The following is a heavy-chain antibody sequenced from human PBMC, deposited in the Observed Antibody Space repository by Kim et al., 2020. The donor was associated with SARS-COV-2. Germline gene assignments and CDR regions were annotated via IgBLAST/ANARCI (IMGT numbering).Heavy chain of an antibody. V-gene: IGHV3-7*01. CDR3: VRSRSASA. J-gene: IGHJ5*02. CDR2: IKQDGSEK. D-gene: IGHD3-3*01. CDR1: GFTFRSHW. Sequence: GGSLRLSCAASGFTFRSHWMTWVRQAPGKGLEWVANIKQDGSEKYYVDSVKGRFTISRDNAKNSLYLQLNSLRVEATAVYYCVRSRSASAWGQGTLVTVS.